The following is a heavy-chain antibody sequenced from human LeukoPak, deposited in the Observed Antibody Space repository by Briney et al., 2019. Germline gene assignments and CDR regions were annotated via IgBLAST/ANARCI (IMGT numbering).Heavy chain of an antibody. D-gene: IGHD1-14*01. J-gene: IGHJ3*02. V-gene: IGHV4-31*03. CDR1: GGSISSGGYY. CDR3: AGGRPAVGAFDI. CDR2: IYYSGST. Sequence: SETLSLTCTVSGGSISSGGYYWSWIRQHPGKGLEWIGYIYYSGSTYYNPSLKSRVTISADTSKNQFSLKLSSVTAADTAVYYCAGGRPAVGAFDIWGQGTMVTVSS.